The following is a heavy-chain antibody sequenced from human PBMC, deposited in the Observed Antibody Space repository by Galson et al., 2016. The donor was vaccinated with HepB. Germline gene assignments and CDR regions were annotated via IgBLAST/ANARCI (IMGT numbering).Heavy chain of an antibody. CDR3: AKGPRSWFPIYFES. Sequence: SLRLSCAASGFTFDDYAMHWVRQGPGTGLEWVSGISWNSGSIRYADSVKGRFIISRDNTKNFVYLQMDSLRPEDTALYYCAKGPRSWFPIYFESWAQGTLVTVS. J-gene: IGHJ4*02. CDR1: GFTFDDYA. CDR2: ISWNSGSI. V-gene: IGHV3-9*01. D-gene: IGHD6-13*01.